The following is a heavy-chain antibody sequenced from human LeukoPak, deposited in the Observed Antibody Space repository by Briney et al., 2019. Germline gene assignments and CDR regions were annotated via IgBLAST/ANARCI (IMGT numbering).Heavy chain of an antibody. CDR3: ARAGPYCSGGSCYSYYYYGMDV. CDR1: GGSFSGYY. V-gene: IGHV4-34*01. Sequence: KPSETLSLTCAVYGGSFSGYYWSWIRQPPGKGLEWIGEINHSGSTNYNPSLKSRVTISVDTSKNQFSLKLSSVTAADTAVYYCARAGPYCSGGSCYSYYYYGMDVWGKGTTVTVSS. CDR2: INHSGST. J-gene: IGHJ6*04. D-gene: IGHD2-15*01.